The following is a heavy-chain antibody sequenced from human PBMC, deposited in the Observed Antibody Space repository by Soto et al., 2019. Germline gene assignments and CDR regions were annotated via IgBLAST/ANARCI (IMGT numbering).Heavy chain of an antibody. J-gene: IGHJ6*03. Sequence: GGSLRLSCAASGFTFSSYAMSWVRQAPGKGLDWVSTVSYSGDSTYYADSVKGRFTISRDNSKNTLYLQMNSLRAEDTAVYYCATDPMRSTNYYYYMDVWGKGTTVTVSS. D-gene: IGHD2-2*01. CDR3: ATDPMRSTNYYYYMDV. V-gene: IGHV3-23*01. CDR2: VSYSGDST. CDR1: GFTFSSYA.